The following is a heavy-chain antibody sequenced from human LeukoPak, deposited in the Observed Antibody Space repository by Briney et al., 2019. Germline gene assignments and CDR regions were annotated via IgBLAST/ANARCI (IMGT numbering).Heavy chain of an antibody. V-gene: IGHV3-48*02. Sequence: PGGSLRLSCATSGFSFTDYPMNWVRQAPGKGLEWISNIRTTAEGAKYAYYADSVKGRVTISRDDGKNTLYLHMNSLRDDDTAVYYCATDQRYAFDYWGQGMLVTVSS. CDR1: GFSFTDYP. CDR3: ATDQRYAFDY. D-gene: IGHD3-9*01. CDR2: IRTTAEGAKYA. J-gene: IGHJ4*02.